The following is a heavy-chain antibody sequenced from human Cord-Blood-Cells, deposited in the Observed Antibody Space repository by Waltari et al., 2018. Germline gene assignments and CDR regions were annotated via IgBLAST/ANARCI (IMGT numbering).Heavy chain of an antibody. CDR1: GGSISSSSSY. Sequence: QLQLQESGPGLVKPSETLSLTCTVSGGSISSSSSYWGWIRQPPGKGLEWIGSIYYSGSTYYNPSLKSRVTISVDTSKNQFSLKLSSVTAADTAVYYCARPTAVRTFDYWGQGTLVTVSS. CDR2: IYYSGST. V-gene: IGHV4-39*01. CDR3: ARPTAVRTFDY. J-gene: IGHJ4*02.